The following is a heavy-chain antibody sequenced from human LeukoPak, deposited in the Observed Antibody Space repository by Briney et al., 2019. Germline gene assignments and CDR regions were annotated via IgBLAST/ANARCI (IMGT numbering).Heavy chain of an antibody. D-gene: IGHD3-3*01. CDR2: ISGSGDST. CDR3: AKDPHVLRFLEWLSAFDY. V-gene: IGHV3-23*01. CDR1: GFAFSNYA. J-gene: IGHJ4*02. Sequence: GGSLRLSCAASGFAFSNYAMSWVRQAPGKGLEWVSAISGSGDSTYYADSVKGRFTISRDNSKNTLYLQMNSLRAEDTAVYYCAKDPHVLRFLEWLSAFDYWGQGTLVTVSS.